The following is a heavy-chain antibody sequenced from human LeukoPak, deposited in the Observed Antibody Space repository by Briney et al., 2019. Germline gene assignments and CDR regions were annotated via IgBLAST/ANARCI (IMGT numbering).Heavy chain of an antibody. Sequence: GGSLRLSCAASGFSFSSYRMNWVRQAPGKGLEWVSSVSNSGDYIHYADSVKGRFTISRDNSKNSLYLQMNSLRAEDTAVYYCAGEGQLQYAFDIWGQGTMVTVSS. CDR2: VSNSGDYI. CDR3: AGEGQLQYAFDI. D-gene: IGHD2-2*01. V-gene: IGHV3-21*06. CDR1: GFSFSSYR. J-gene: IGHJ3*02.